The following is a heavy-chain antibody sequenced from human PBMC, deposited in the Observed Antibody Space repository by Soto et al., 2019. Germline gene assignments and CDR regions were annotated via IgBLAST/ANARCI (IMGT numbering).Heavy chain of an antibody. Sequence: SETLSLTCAVYGGSFSGYYWSRIRQPPGKGLEWIGEINHSGSTNYNPSLKSRVTISVDTSKNQFSLKLSSVTAADTAVYYCARRRTDTAMVIFNWFDPWGQGTLVTVSS. J-gene: IGHJ5*02. CDR3: ARRRTDTAMVIFNWFDP. CDR1: GGSFSGYY. D-gene: IGHD5-18*01. CDR2: INHSGST. V-gene: IGHV4-34*01.